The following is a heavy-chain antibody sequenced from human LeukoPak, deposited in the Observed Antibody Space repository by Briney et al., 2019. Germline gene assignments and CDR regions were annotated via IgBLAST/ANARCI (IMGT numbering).Heavy chain of an antibody. D-gene: IGHD2-15*01. V-gene: IGHV3-30*18. CDR3: AKGYCSGGSCYSLFYYFDY. J-gene: IGHJ4*02. CDR2: ISYDGSNK. Sequence: PGGSLRLSCAASGFTFSSYGMHWVRQAPGKGLEWVAVISYDGSNKYYADSVKGRFTISRDNSKNTLYLQMNSLRAEDTAVYYCAKGYCSGGSCYSLFYYFDYWGQGTLVTVSS. CDR1: GFTFSSYG.